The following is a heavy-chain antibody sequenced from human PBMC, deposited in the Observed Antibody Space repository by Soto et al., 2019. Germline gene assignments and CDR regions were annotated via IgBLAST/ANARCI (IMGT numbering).Heavy chain of an antibody. CDR2: IDTSGNT. V-gene: IGHV4-4*07. D-gene: IGHD6-13*01. CDR3: ARYSNNWFQTEGMDV. J-gene: IGHJ6*02. CDR1: VDSITTYY. Sequence: PSETLSLTCTVSVDSITTYYWSWIRQPAGKGLEWIGRIDTSGNTNYNPSLKRRVTMSVDTSKKQFSLKLTSVTAADTAVYYCARYSNNWFQTEGMDVWGQGNTVTVS.